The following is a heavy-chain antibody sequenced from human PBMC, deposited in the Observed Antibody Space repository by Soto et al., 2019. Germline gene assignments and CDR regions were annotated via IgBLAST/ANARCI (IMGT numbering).Heavy chain of an antibody. CDR2: IYSGGST. Sequence: EVQLVESGGGLIQPGGSLRLSCAASGFTVSSNYMSWVRQAPGKGLEWVSVIYSGGSTYYADSVKGRFTISRDNSKNTLYLQMNSLRAEDTAVYYCASPATTTVAYYYGMDVWGQGTTVTVSS. CDR1: GFTVSSNY. CDR3: ASPATTTVAYYYGMDV. V-gene: IGHV3-53*01. J-gene: IGHJ6*02. D-gene: IGHD4-17*01.